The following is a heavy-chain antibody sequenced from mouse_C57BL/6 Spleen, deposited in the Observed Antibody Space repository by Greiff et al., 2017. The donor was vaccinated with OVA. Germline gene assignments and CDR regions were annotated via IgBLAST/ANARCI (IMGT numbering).Heavy chain of an antibody. D-gene: IGHD1-1*01. Sequence: EVKLVESGPELVKPGASVKIPCKASGYTFTDYNMDWVKQSHGKSLEWIGDINPNNGGTIYNQKFKGKATLTVDKSSSTAYMELRSLTSEDTAVYYCALIDYGSSYYAMDYWGQGTSVTVSS. CDR2: INPNNGGT. CDR3: ALIDYGSSYYAMDY. V-gene: IGHV1-18*01. CDR1: GYTFTDYN. J-gene: IGHJ4*01.